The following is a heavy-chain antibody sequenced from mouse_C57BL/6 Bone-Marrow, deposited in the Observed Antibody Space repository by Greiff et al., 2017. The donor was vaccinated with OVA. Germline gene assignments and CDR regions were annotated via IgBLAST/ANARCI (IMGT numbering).Heavy chain of an antibody. D-gene: IGHD2-4*01. J-gene: IGHJ3*01. Sequence: QVQLKESGPGLVQPSQSLSITCTVSGFSLTSYGVHWVRQSPGKGLEWLGVIWRGGSTDYNAAFMSRLSITKDNSKSQVFFKMNSLQADDTAIYYCAKNDDYDYDWFAYWSQGTLVTVSA. CDR3: AKNDDYDYDWFAY. V-gene: IGHV2-5*01. CDR2: IWRGGST. CDR1: GFSLTSYG.